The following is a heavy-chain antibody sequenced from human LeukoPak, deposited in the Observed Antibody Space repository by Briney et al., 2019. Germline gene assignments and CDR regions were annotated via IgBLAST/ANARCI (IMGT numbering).Heavy chain of an antibody. CDR2: INHSGST. J-gene: IGHJ4*02. D-gene: IGHD5-18*01. V-gene: IGHV4-34*01. Sequence: SETLPLTCAVYGGSFSGYYWSWIRQPPGKGLEWIGEINHSGSTNYNPSLKSRVTISVDTSKNQFSLKLSSVTAADTAVYYCARGGYSYLTGYWGQGTLVTVSS. CDR3: ARGGYSYLTGY. CDR1: GGSFSGYY.